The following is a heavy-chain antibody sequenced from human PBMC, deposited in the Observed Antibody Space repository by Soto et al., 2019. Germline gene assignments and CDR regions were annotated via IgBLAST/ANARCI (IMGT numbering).Heavy chain of an antibody. CDR1: GFTFSRYA. CDR2: ISYDGSNK. J-gene: IGHJ4*02. V-gene: IGHV3-30-3*02. CDR3: AKIYSGYDPFDY. D-gene: IGHD5-12*01. Sequence: PGGSLRLSCAASGFTFSRYAMHWGRQAPGKGLEWVAVISYDGSNKYYADSVKGRFTISRDNSKNTLYLQMNSLRAEDTAVYYCAKIYSGYDPFDYWGQGTLVTVSS.